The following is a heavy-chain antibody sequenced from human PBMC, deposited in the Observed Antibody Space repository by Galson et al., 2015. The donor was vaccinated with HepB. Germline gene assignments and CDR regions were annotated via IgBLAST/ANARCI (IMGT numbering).Heavy chain of an antibody. V-gene: IGHV3-11*06. CDR1: GFTFSDYY. J-gene: IGHJ4*02. CDR2: ISSSTTYT. CDR3: ARVADADYGDHSHFDY. Sequence: SLRLSCAASGFTFSDYYMSWLRQAPGKGLEWLSYISSSTTYTNYADSVKGRFNISRDNAKNSLFLQLNSLRAEDTAVYYCARVADADYGDHSHFDYWGQGTLVTVSS. D-gene: IGHD4-17*01.